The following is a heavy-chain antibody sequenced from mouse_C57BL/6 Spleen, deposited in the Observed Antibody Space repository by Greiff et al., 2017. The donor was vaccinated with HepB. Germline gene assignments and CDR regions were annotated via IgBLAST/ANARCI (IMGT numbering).Heavy chain of an antibody. V-gene: IGHV10-1*01. Sequence: EVKLMESGGGLVQPKGSLKLSCAASGFSFNTYAMNWVRQAPGKGLEWVARIRSKSNNYATYYADSVKDRFTITRDESESILYLQMNNLKTEDTAMYYCGRQYGNYFDYWGQGTTLTVSS. CDR1: GFSFNTYA. D-gene: IGHD2-1*01. J-gene: IGHJ2*01. CDR3: GRQYGNYFDY. CDR2: IRSKSNNYAT.